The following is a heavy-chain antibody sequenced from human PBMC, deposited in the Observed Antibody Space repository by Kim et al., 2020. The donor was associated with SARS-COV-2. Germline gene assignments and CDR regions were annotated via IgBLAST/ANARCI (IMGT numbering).Heavy chain of an antibody. J-gene: IGHJ6*02. CDR3: ARDIGHFWSAFDYYYGMDV. CDR2: ISSSGGST. Sequence: GRSLRLSCAASGFTFSSYAMHWVRQAPGKGLEYVSAISSSGGSTFYANSVKGRFTISRDNSKNTLYLQMGSLRAEDMAVYHCARDIGHFWSAFDYYYGMDVWRREPTVPVPS. V-gene: IGHV3-64*01. D-gene: IGHD3-3*02. CDR1: GFTFSSYA.